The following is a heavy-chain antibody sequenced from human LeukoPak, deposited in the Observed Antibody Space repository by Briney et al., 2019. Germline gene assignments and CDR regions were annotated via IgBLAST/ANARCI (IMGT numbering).Heavy chain of an antibody. Sequence: GGSLRLSCAASGFTFDDYAMHWVRQAPGKGLEWVLGISWNSGSIGYADSVKGRFTISRDNAKNSLYLQMNSLRAEDTALYYCAKDSEIYYDSSGYQDYWGQGTLVTVSS. V-gene: IGHV3-9*01. J-gene: IGHJ4*02. CDR1: GFTFDDYA. D-gene: IGHD3-22*01. CDR2: ISWNSGSI. CDR3: AKDSEIYYDSSGYQDY.